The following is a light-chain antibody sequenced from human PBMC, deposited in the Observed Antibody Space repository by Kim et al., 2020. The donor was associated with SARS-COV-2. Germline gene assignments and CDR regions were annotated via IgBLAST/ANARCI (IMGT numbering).Light chain of an antibody. CDR1: SLRSYY. CDR2: GKH. J-gene: IGLJ2*01. Sequence: VALGQTVRITCQGDSLRSYYATWYQQKPGQAKILVIYGKHNRPSGIPDRFSGSSSGNTASLTITGTQAGDEADYYCNSRDSNDNVVFGGGTQLTVL. CDR3: NSRDSNDNVV. V-gene: IGLV3-19*01.